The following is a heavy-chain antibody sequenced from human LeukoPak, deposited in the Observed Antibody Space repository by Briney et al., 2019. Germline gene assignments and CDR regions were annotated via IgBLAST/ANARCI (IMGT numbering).Heavy chain of an antibody. Sequence: ASVKVSCKASGYTFTNYGINWVRQAPGQGLEWMGWISAYNGNTNYAQKLQGRVAMTTDTSTSTAYMELRSLRSDDTAVYYCARGKRSSGSVISDYWGQGSLVTVSS. J-gene: IGHJ4*02. V-gene: IGHV1-18*01. CDR1: GYTFTNYG. CDR3: ARGKRSSGSVISDY. D-gene: IGHD3-10*01. CDR2: ISAYNGNT.